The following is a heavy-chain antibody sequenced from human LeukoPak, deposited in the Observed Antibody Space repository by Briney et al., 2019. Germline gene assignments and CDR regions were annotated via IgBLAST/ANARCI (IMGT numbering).Heavy chain of an antibody. J-gene: IGHJ4*02. Sequence: PSETLSLTCTVSGGSISSYYWSWIRQPPGKGLGWIGYIYYSGSTNYNPSLKSRVTISVDTSKNQFSLKLSSVTAADTAVYYCARTYSGWPLDYWGQGTLVTVSS. CDR3: ARTYSGWPLDY. CDR1: GGSISSYY. V-gene: IGHV4-59*01. CDR2: IYYSGST. D-gene: IGHD6-19*01.